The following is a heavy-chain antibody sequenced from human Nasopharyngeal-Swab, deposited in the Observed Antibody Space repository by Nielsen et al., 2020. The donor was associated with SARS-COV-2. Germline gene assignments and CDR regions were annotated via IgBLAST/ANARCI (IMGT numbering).Heavy chain of an antibody. CDR1: GFTFSNAW. Sequence: GESLKISCAASGFTFSNAWMSWVRQAPGKGLEWVATIKPDGSEKYYVDSVKGRFTISRDNAKNSLYLQVNSLRAEDTAVYFCARDLSWNFDYWGQGTLITVSS. J-gene: IGHJ4*02. CDR3: ARDLSWNFDY. V-gene: IGHV3-7*01. CDR2: IKPDGSEK. D-gene: IGHD6-13*01.